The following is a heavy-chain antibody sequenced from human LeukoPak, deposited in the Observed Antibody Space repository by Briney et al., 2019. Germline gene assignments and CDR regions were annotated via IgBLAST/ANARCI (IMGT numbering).Heavy chain of an antibody. CDR3: ARDPRWRFDY. J-gene: IGHJ4*02. CDR1: GFTFSDLW. V-gene: IGHV3-7*04. CDR2: INPEGNIE. Sequence: PGGSLRLSCAASGFTFSDLWMIWVRQAPGKGLEWVAKINPEGNIETYVDSVKGRFTISRDNTKNSLYLQMNALRAEDPAVYYCARDPRWRFDYWGQGTLVTVSS. D-gene: IGHD3-16*02.